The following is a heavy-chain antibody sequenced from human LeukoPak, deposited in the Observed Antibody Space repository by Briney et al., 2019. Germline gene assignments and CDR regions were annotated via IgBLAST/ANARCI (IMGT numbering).Heavy chain of an antibody. CDR3: AKNQISVSQKWSDP. CDR2: ISGSGGGA. V-gene: IGHV3-23*01. J-gene: IGHJ5*02. D-gene: IGHD3-10*01. CDR1: GMNLGSYA. Sequence: GGSLRLSCAGSGMNLGSYAMSSVRQAPGKGLEWVSIISGSGGGAQYADSVKGRFTIPRDNSQNMLYLHMKSLRVEDTALYYCAKNQISVSQKWSDPWGQGTLVTVSS.